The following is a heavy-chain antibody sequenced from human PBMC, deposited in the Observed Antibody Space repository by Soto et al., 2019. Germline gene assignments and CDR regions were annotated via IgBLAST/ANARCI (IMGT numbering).Heavy chain of an antibody. CDR1: GGTFSNYA. CDR3: ARPVEMATISRSYLFY. J-gene: IGHJ4*02. D-gene: IGHD5-12*01. CDR2: IIPIFGTA. V-gene: IGHV1-69*13. Sequence: EASVKVSCKASGGTFSNYAINWVRQAPGQGLEWMGGIIPIFGTANYAQKFQGRVTITADESTSTAYLDLSRLRSEDTAVYYCARPVEMATISRSYLFYWGQGTLVTVSS.